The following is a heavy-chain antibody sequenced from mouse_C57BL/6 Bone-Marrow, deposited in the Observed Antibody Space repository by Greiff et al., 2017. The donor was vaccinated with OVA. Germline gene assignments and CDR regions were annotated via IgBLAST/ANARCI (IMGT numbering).Heavy chain of an antibody. V-gene: IGHV1-72*01. J-gene: IGHJ4*01. CDR1: GYTFTSYW. Sequence: QVQLKQPGAELVKPGASVKLSCKASGYTFTSYWMHWVKQRPGRGLEWIGRIDPNSGGTKYNEKFKSKATLTVDKPSSTAYMQLSSLTSEDSAVYYCAREGLDYYYDYDDYAMDYWGQGTSVTVSS. D-gene: IGHD2-4*01. CDR2: IDPNSGGT. CDR3: AREGLDYYYDYDDYAMDY.